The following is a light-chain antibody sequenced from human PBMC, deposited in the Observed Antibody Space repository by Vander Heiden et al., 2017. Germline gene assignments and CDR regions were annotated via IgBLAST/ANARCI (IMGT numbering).Light chain of an antibody. J-gene: IGKJ1*01. CDR1: QGVLYSSNNKNY. V-gene: IGKV4-1*01. Sequence: DIVMTPSPDSLAVYLGGRATINCKSSQGVLYSSNNKNYLAWYQQTPGQPPKFLIYWASTRESGVPDRFSGSGSGTDFTLTISSLQAEDVAVYYCQQYYSSPMTFGQGTKVEIK. CDR3: QQYYSSPMT. CDR2: WAS.